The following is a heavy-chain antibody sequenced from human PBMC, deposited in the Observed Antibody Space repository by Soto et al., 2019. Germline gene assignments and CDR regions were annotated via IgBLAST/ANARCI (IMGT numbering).Heavy chain of an antibody. CDR1: GGSISSYY. D-gene: IGHD3-22*01. J-gene: IGHJ1*01. CDR3: AGEVYDSSGYYYVDYFQH. V-gene: IGHV4-59*12. Sequence: SETLSLTCTVSGGSISSYYWSWIRQPPGKGLEWIAYTYYSGSTNYNPSLKSRVTISVDTSKNQFSLKLNFVTAADTAVYYCAGEVYDSSGYYYVDYFQHWGQGTLVTVSS. CDR2: TYYSGST.